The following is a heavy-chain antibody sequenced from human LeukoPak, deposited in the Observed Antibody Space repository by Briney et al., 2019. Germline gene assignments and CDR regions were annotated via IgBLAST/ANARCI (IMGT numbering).Heavy chain of an antibody. CDR1: GYTFTCYY. CDR3: AKDRKWELPQYYFDY. D-gene: IGHD1-26*01. CDR2: INPNSGGT. V-gene: IGHV1-2*06. Sequence: GASVKVSCKASGYTFTCYYMHWVRQAPGQGLEWMGRINPNSGGTNYAQKFQGRVTMTRDTSISTAYMELSRLRSDDTAVYYCAKDRKWELPQYYFDYWGQGTLVTVSS. J-gene: IGHJ4*02.